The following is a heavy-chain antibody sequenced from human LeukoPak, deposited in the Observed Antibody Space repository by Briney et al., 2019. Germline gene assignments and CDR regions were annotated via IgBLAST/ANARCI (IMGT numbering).Heavy chain of an antibody. V-gene: IGHV1-69*04. D-gene: IGHD2-2*01. Sequence: ASVKVSCKASGATFSSYAISWVRQAPAQGLEWMGRIIPILGIANYAQKFPGRVTITADKSTSTAYMELSSLRSEDTAVYYCARGYDYYFDFWGQGTLVTVSS. CDR3: ARGYDYYFDF. J-gene: IGHJ4*02. CDR2: IIPILGIA. CDR1: GATFSSYA.